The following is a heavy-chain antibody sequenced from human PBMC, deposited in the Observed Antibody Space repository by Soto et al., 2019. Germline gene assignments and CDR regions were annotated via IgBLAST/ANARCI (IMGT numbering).Heavy chain of an antibody. CDR2: IIPIFGTA. D-gene: IGHD5-18*01. J-gene: IGHJ4*02. CDR1: GGTFSSYA. V-gene: IGHV1-69*13. CDR3: ARSRSYGYPHKYYFDY. Sequence: GASVKVSCKASGGTFSSYAISWVRQAPGQGLEWMGGIIPIFGTANYAQKFQGRVTITADESTSTAYMELSSLRSEDTAVYYCARSRSYGYPHKYYFDYWGQGTLVTVSS.